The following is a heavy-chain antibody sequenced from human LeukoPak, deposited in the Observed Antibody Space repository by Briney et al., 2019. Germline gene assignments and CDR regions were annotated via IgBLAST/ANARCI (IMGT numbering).Heavy chain of an antibody. D-gene: IGHD3-10*01. CDR2: ISNSGRTI. CDR3: ARGRSPLDY. V-gene: IGHV3-48*03. J-gene: IGHJ4*02. Sequence: GGSLRLSCAASGFTYSSYEMNWVRQAPGKGLEWVSYISNSGRTIYYTDSVKGRFTISRDNAKNSLYLQMDSLRAEDKAVYYCARGRSPLDYWGQGTLVTVSS. CDR1: GFTYSSYE.